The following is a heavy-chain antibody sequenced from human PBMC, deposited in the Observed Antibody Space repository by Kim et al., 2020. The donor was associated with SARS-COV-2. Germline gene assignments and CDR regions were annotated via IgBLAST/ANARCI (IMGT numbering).Heavy chain of an antibody. CDR2: ISSNGGST. CDR1: GFTFSSYA. V-gene: IGHV3-64D*06. CDR3: VKGCGSYLGNDAFDI. D-gene: IGHD1-26*01. J-gene: IGHJ3*02. Sequence: GGSLRLSCSASGFTFSSYAMHWVRQAPGKGLEYVSAISSNGGSTYYADSVKGRFTISRDNSKNTLYLQMSSLRAEDTAVYYCVKGCGSYLGNDAFDIWGQGTMVTVSS.